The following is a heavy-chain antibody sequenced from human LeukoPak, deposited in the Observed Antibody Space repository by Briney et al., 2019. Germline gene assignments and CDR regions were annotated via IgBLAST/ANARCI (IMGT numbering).Heavy chain of an antibody. Sequence: GGSLRLSCAASGVTFSSYGMHWVRQAPGKGLEWVAVISYDGSNKYYADSVKGRFTISRDNSKNTLYLQMNSLRAEDTAVYYCAKDREVLWFGELQNAFDIWGQGTMVTVSS. CDR2: ISYDGSNK. CDR3: AKDREVLWFGELQNAFDI. D-gene: IGHD3-10*01. J-gene: IGHJ3*02. V-gene: IGHV3-30*18. CDR1: GVTFSSYG.